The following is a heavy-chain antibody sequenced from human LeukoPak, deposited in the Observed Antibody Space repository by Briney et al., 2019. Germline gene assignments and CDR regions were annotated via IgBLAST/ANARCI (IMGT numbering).Heavy chain of an antibody. Sequence: ASVKVSCKASGYTFTGYYMHWVRQAPGQGLEWMGWINPNSGGTNYAQKFQGRVTMTRDTSISTAYMELSRLRSDDTAVYYCARVGAIPRVGATIGLISNYFDYWGQGTLATVSS. V-gene: IGHV1-2*02. J-gene: IGHJ4*02. CDR3: ARVGAIPRVGATIGLISNYFDY. CDR1: GYTFTGYY. D-gene: IGHD1-26*01. CDR2: INPNSGGT.